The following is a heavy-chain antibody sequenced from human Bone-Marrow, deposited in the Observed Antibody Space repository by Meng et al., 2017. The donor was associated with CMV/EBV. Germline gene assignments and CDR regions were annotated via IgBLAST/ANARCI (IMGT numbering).Heavy chain of an antibody. CDR2: IYYSGST. D-gene: IGHD2-2*01. CDR1: GGSISSYY. CDR3: ARLVYCSSTSCPSGWFDP. J-gene: IGHJ5*02. Sequence: GSLRLSCTVSGGSISSYYWSWIRQPPGKGLDWIGYIYYSGSTNYNPTLKSRVTISVDTSKNQFSLKLSSVTAADTAVYYCARLVYCSSTSCPSGWFDPWGQGTLVTVSS. V-gene: IGHV4-59*01.